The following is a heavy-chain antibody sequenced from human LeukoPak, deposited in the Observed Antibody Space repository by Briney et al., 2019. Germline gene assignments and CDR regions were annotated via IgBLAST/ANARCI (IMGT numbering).Heavy chain of an antibody. J-gene: IGHJ4*02. Sequence: SETLSLTCTVSGGSISSSSYYWGWIRQPPGKGLEWIGSIYYSGSTYYNPSLESRVTISVDTSKNQFSLKLSSVIAADTAVYYCARCDDQSQWEYFDYWGQGTLVTVSS. CDR3: ARCDDQSQWEYFDY. V-gene: IGHV4-39*01. CDR2: IYYSGST. CDR1: GGSISSSSYY. D-gene: IGHD1-26*01.